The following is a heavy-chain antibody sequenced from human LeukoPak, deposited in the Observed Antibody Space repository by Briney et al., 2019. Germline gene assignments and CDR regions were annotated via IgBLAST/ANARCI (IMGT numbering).Heavy chain of an antibody. J-gene: IGHJ4*02. CDR2: IYYSGST. CDR1: GGSISSYY. CDR3: ARHLAGTGYFDY. V-gene: IGHV4-59*08. D-gene: IGHD6-13*01. Sequence: KPSETLSLTCTVSGGSISSYYWSWIRQPPGKGLEWIGYIYYSGSTNYNPSLKSRVTISVDTSKNQFSLKLTSVTAADTAVYYCARHLAGTGYFDYWGQGTLVTVSS.